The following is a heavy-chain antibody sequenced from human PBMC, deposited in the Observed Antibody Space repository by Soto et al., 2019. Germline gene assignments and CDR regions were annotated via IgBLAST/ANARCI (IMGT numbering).Heavy chain of an antibody. J-gene: IGHJ3*02. V-gene: IGHV4-59*01. CDR3: ARDWGHDAFDI. D-gene: IGHD7-27*01. CDR2: VYYSGST. Sequence: QVQLQESGPGLVKPSETLSLTCTVSGGSISGYYWSWIRQPPGKGLEWIGWVYYSGSTNYNPSLKSRVTIAVDTSKDQFSLKLRSVTAADTAVYYCARDWGHDAFDIWGRGTMVTVSS. CDR1: GGSISGYY.